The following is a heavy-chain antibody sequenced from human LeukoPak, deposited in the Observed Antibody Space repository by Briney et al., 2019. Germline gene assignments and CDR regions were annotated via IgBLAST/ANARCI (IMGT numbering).Heavy chain of an antibody. D-gene: IGHD5-18*01. Sequence: SETLSLTCTVSGGSISSGSYYWSWIRQPAGKGLEWIGRIYTSGSTNYNPSLKSRVTISVDTSKNQFSLKLSSVTAADMAVYYCARTSYSYGPMNFDYWGQGTLVTVSS. CDR1: GGSISSGSYY. J-gene: IGHJ4*02. CDR3: ARTSYSYGPMNFDY. V-gene: IGHV4-61*02. CDR2: IYTSGST.